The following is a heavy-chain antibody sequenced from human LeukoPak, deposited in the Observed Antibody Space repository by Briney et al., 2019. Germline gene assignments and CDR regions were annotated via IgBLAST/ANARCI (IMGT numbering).Heavy chain of an antibody. Sequence: PGGSLRLSCAASGFTVSTNYMNWVRQAPGKGLEWVAVIWYDGSNKYYADSVKGRFTISRDNSKNTLYLQMNSLRAEDTGVYYCARGPFGMDVWGQGTTVTVSS. CDR2: IWYDGSNK. CDR1: GFTVSTNY. CDR3: ARGPFGMDV. J-gene: IGHJ6*02. V-gene: IGHV3-33*08.